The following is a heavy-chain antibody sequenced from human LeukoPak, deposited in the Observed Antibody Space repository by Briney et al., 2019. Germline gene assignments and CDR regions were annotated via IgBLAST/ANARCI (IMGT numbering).Heavy chain of an antibody. D-gene: IGHD2-2*01. CDR2: IYYSGST. CDR1: GGSISSYY. V-gene: IGHV4-59*01. Sequence: PSETLSLTCTVSGGSISSYYWSWIRQPLGKGLEWIRYIYYSGSTNYNPSLKSRVTISIDTSKNQFSLKLSSVTAADTAVYYCARYRLEYCSSTNCLGWFDPWGQGTLVTVSS. J-gene: IGHJ5*02. CDR3: ARYRLEYCSSTNCLGWFDP.